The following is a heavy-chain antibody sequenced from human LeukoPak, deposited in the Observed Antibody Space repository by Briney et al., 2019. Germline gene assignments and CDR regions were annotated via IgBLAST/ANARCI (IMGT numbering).Heavy chain of an antibody. D-gene: IGHD3-22*01. J-gene: IGHJ4*02. Sequence: PSETLSLTCSVSGVSISSYYWSWIRQPPGKGLEWIGYVYYIGNTNYNPSLESRVTISVDTSKNQFSLKLSSVTVADTAIYYCARRATSGSLDYWGQGTLVTVSS. CDR2: VYYIGNT. CDR3: ARRATSGSLDY. CDR1: GVSISSYY. V-gene: IGHV4-59*08.